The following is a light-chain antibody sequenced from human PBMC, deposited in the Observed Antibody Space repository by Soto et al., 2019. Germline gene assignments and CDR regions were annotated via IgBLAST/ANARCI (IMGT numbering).Light chain of an antibody. CDR1: QSVRNSL. CDR2: DAS. V-gene: IGKV3-20*01. J-gene: IGKJ1*01. Sequence: EKVLTQAPGTPSLSPREGATLPLRASQSVRNSLLAWYQQKPGQPPRLLIYDASTRATATPDRFSGGGSGTDFTLTISRLEPEDFAVYYCQQYGSIPWTFGQGTKVDIK. CDR3: QQYGSIPWT.